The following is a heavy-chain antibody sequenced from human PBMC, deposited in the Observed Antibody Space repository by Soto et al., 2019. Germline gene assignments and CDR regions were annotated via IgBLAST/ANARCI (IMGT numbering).Heavy chain of an antibody. CDR2: IFHSGTT. J-gene: IGHJ6*02. V-gene: IGHV4-4*02. CDR1: GGSISSRNW. D-gene: IGHD5-18*01. CDR3: ARGREGYGGWGMAV. Sequence: QVQLQESGPGLVKPSGTLSLTCAVSGGSISSRNWWTWVRQPPGNGLEWIGDIFHSGTTNYNPSLKSRLTLPVDKSKIQFSLALGPVTAADTAVYYCARGREGYGGWGMAVWGPGTTVTVSS.